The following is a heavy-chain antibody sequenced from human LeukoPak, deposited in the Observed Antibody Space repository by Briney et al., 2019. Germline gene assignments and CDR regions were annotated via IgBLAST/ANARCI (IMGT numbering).Heavy chain of an antibody. CDR3: AKAQDTAMALDY. J-gene: IGHJ4*02. D-gene: IGHD5-18*01. Sequence: GGSLRLSXAASGFTFSSYGMHWVRQAPGKGLEWVAVIWYDGSNRYYADSVKGRFTISRDNSKNTLYLQMKSLRAEDTAVYYCAKAQDTAMALDYWGQGTLVTVSS. CDR1: GFTFSSYG. CDR2: IWYDGSNR. V-gene: IGHV3-33*06.